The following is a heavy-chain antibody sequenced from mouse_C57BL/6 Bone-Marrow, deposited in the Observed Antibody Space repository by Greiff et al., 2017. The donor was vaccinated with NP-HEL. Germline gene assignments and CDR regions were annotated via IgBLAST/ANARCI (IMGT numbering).Heavy chain of an antibody. Sequence: EVMLVESGGDLVKPGGSLKLSCAASGFTFSSYGMSWVRQTPDKRLEWVATISSGGSYTYYPDSVKGRFTISRDNAKNTLYLQLSSLKSEDTAMDYCSRRGPYWYVDVWGTGTTVTVSS. V-gene: IGHV5-6*02. CDR3: SRRGPYWYVDV. J-gene: IGHJ1*03. CDR2: ISSGGSYT. CDR1: GFTFSSYG.